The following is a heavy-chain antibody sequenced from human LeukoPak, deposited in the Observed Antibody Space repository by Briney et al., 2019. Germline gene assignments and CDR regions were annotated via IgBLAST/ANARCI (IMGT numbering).Heavy chain of an antibody. CDR2: IFSCGGT. J-gene: IGHJ3*02. D-gene: IGHD2-15*01. Sequence: GGSLRLSCAASGFTVSSSYMNWVRQAPGKGLEWVSLIFSCGGTYYADSVKGRFTISRDNSKNTLFLQMNSLRAEDTAVYYCARGGVVYPDSFDIWGRGTMVTVSS. V-gene: IGHV3-66*01. CDR3: ARGGVVYPDSFDI. CDR1: GFTVSSSY.